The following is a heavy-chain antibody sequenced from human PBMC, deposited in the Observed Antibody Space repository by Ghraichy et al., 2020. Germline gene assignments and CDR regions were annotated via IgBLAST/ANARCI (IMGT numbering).Heavy chain of an antibody. CDR3: ARGFPNGYSSSWYEDPGVGY. D-gene: IGHD6-13*01. Sequence: GGSLRLSCAASGFTFSSYSMNWVRQAPGKGLEWVSSISSSSSYIYYADSVKGRFTISRDNAKNSLYLQMNSLRAEDTAVYYCARGFPNGYSSSWYEDPGVGYWGQGTLVTVSS. J-gene: IGHJ4*02. CDR1: GFTFSSYS. V-gene: IGHV3-21*01. CDR2: ISSSSSYI.